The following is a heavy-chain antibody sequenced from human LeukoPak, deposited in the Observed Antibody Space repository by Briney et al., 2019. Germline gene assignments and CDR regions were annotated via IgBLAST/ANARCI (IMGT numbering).Heavy chain of an antibody. V-gene: IGHV3-11*04. Sequence: PGRSLRLSCTSSGFTFGDSTMSWFRQAPGKGLEWVSYISSSGSTIYYADSVKGRFTISRDNAKNSLYLQMNSLRAEDTAVYYCARDGAEFHSWGQGTLVTVSS. CDR1: GFTFGDST. D-gene: IGHD2-21*01. CDR2: ISSSGSTI. CDR3: ARDGAEFHS. J-gene: IGHJ4*02.